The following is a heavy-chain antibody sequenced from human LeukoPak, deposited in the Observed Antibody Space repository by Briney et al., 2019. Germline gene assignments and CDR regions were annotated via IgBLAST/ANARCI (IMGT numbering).Heavy chain of an antibody. CDR2: ISSSGSTI. Sequence: GGSLRLSCVASGITFSSYSMNWVRQAPGKGLEWVSYISSSGSTIYYADSVKGRFTISRDNAKNSLYLQMNSLRAEDTAVYYCARDRWGSSGWIYYYYYMDVWGKGTTVTVSS. D-gene: IGHD6-19*01. J-gene: IGHJ6*03. CDR1: GITFSSYS. CDR3: ARDRWGSSGWIYYYYYMDV. V-gene: IGHV3-48*04.